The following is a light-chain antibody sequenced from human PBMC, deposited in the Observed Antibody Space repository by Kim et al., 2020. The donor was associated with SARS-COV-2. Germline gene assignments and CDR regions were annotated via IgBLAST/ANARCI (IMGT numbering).Light chain of an antibody. CDR2: AAS. CDR3: QQSFSNRRT. Sequence: SASVGGRVSITCRASRNINTYLNWYQQKPGRAPNLLIYAASTLHTGVPSRFSGTGSGTDFTLTISDLQPEDFATYYCQQSFSNRRTFGQGTKLEI. V-gene: IGKV1-39*01. CDR1: RNINTY. J-gene: IGKJ2*01.